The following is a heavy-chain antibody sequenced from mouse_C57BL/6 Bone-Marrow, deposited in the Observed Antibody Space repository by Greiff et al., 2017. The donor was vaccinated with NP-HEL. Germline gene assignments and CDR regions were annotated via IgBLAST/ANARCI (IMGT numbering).Heavy chain of an antibody. CDR3: ARRGVTSWFAY. J-gene: IGHJ3*01. Sequence: DVMLVESGGGLVKPGGSLKLSCAASGFTFSSYTMSWVRQTPEKRLEWVATISGGGGNTYYPDSVKGRFTISRDNAKNTLYLQMSSLRSEDTALYYCARRGVTSWFAYWGQGTLVTVSA. D-gene: IGHD2-2*01. CDR1: GFTFSSYT. V-gene: IGHV5-9*01. CDR2: ISGGGGNT.